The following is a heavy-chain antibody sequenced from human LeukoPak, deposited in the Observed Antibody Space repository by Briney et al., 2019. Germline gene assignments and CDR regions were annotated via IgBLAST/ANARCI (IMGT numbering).Heavy chain of an antibody. D-gene: IGHD6-19*01. Sequence: AGGSLKLSCAASGFSFSFYAMSWLRQPPGKGLEWVSTINANSGTTSYAASVRGRFTISRDNSRNTLYLQVNTLIAEDTAVYYCAKPISGGLAVTADWFDPWGQGTLVVVSS. CDR3: AKPISGGLAVTADWFDP. V-gene: IGHV3-23*01. J-gene: IGHJ5*01. CDR1: GFSFSFYA. CDR2: INANSGTT.